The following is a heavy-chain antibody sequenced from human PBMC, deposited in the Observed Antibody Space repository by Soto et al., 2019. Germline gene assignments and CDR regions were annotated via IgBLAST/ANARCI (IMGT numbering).Heavy chain of an antibody. D-gene: IGHD1-26*01. CDR3: ARDGREASGMDV. CDR1: GGSISSHY. Sequence: SETLSLTTTVSGGSISSHYWSWVRQAPGKGLEWIGHIYHRGSTSYNPSLRSRSTISVDTSNNQFSLKLNSVTTADTAVYYCARDGREASGMDVWGQGTKVTVSS. CDR2: IYHRGST. V-gene: IGHV4-59*11. J-gene: IGHJ6*02.